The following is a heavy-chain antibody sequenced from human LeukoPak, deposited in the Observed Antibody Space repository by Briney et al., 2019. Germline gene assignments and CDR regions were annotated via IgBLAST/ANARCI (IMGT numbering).Heavy chain of an antibody. V-gene: IGHV4-59*01. CDR3: ARGVYYDILTGYYEEVEWFDP. CDR2: IYYGGST. D-gene: IGHD3-9*01. J-gene: IGHJ5*02. Sequence: SETLSLTCTVSGGSISSYYWSWIRQPPGKGLEWIGYIYYGGSTNYNPSLKSRVTISVDTSKNQFSLKLSSVTAADTAVYYCARGVYYDILTGYYEEVEWFDPWGQGTLVTVSS. CDR1: GGSISSYY.